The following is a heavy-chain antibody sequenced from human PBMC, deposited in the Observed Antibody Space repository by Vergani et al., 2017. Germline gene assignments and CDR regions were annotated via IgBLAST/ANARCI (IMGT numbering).Heavy chain of an antibody. J-gene: IGHJ6*02. CDR1: GGSISSGSYY. CDR3: ASDPLYSTPWPFLLLDMDV. Sequence: QVQLQESGPGLVRPSQTLSLTCTVSGGSISSGSYYWSWFRQPAGKGLEWIGRFYTGGGTSYNPSLKSRVTISVDTSKNQFSLQLSSVTAADTAVYYCASDPLYSTPWPFLLLDMDVWGQGTTVTVSS. D-gene: IGHD6-13*01. CDR2: FYTGGGT. V-gene: IGHV4-61*02.